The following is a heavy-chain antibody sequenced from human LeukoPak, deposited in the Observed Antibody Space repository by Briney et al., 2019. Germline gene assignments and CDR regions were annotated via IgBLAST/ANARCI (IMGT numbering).Heavy chain of an antibody. CDR3: ARDHSPYYNILTGYRYFGF. V-gene: IGHV3-74*01. CDR1: GFTFNNYW. CDR2: ISTDGSNT. Sequence: GGSLRLSCAASGFTFNNYWMHWVRQAPGKGLMWVSRISTDGSNTNYADSVKGRFTISRDNAKNTLYLQMNSLRADDTAVYYCARDHSPYYNILTGYRYFGFWGQGTLVTVSS. D-gene: IGHD3-9*01. J-gene: IGHJ4*02.